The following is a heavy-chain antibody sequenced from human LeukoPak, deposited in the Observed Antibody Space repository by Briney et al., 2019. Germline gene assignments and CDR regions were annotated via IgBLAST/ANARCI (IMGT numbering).Heavy chain of an antibody. Sequence: ASVKVSCKASGCTFTSYGISWVRQAPGQGLEWMGWISAYNGNTNCAQKLQGRVTMTTDTSTSTAYMELRSLRSDDTAVYYCARSLGGRYANDSWAQGTLVTVSS. J-gene: IGHJ4*02. CDR2: ISAYNGNT. D-gene: IGHD3-16*01. CDR3: ARSLGGRYANDS. CDR1: GCTFTSYG. V-gene: IGHV1-18*01.